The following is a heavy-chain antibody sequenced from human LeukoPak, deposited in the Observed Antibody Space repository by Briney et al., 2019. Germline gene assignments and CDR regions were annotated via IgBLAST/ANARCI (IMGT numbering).Heavy chain of an antibody. Sequence: PGGSLRLSCTTSGFTFSIYGMHWVRQAPGKGLEWVAFIRYDNTNKYYADSVKGRFTISRDNSKNTLYLQMNSLRAEDTAVYYCAKTNNRNAFDIWGQGTMVIVSS. D-gene: IGHD1-14*01. J-gene: IGHJ3*02. CDR3: AKTNNRNAFDI. V-gene: IGHV3-30*02. CDR1: GFTFSIYG. CDR2: IRYDNTNK.